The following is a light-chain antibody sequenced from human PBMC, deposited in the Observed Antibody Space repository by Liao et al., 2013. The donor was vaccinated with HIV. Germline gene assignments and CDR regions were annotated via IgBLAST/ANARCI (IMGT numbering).Light chain of an antibody. CDR2: QDN. CDR1: KLGDKY. V-gene: IGLV3-1*01. CDR3: QTWDSTSYV. Sequence: SYELTQPPSVSVSPGQTASITCSGDKLGDKYVSWYQQKSGQSPVLVIYQDNKRPSGIPERFSGSTSGNTATLTISGTQAIDEADYYCQTWDSTSYVFGTGTKVIVL. J-gene: IGLJ1*01.